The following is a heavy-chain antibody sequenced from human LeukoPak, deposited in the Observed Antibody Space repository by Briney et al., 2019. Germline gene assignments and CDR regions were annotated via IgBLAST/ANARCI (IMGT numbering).Heavy chain of an antibody. V-gene: IGHV3-7*03. J-gene: IGHJ3*01. Sequence: GGSLRLSCAASGFRFSGFWMSWVRQAPGKGLEWVANIKEDGSDTYYADSVKGRFTISRDNSKNTLYLQMNSLRVEDTAVYYCAKGLGELSVYAFDVWGQGTMVTVSS. CDR2: IKEDGSDT. CDR3: AKGLGELSVYAFDV. D-gene: IGHD3-16*02. CDR1: GFRFSGFW.